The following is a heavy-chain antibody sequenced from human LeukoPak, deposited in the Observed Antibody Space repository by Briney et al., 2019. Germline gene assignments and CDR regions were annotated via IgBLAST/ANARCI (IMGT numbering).Heavy chain of an antibody. J-gene: IGHJ4*02. Sequence: ASVKVSCKASGYTFSDHGFSWVRQAPGQGLEWMGWINPNSGGTNYAQKFQGRVTMTRDTSISTAYMELSRLRSDDTAVYYCAREERGSSWYYFDYWGQGTLVTVSS. CDR1: GYTFSDHG. CDR2: INPNSGGT. V-gene: IGHV1-2*02. CDR3: AREERGSSWYYFDY. D-gene: IGHD6-13*01.